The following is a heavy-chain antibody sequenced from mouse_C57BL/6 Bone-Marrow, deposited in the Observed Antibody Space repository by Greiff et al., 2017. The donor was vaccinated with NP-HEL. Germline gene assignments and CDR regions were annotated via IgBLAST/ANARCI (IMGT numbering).Heavy chain of an antibody. J-gene: IGHJ4*01. D-gene: IGHD2-1*01. CDR1: GYTFTSYW. CDR2: IHPNSGST. V-gene: IGHV1-64*01. CDR3: AEGLTGNSYYAMDY. Sequence: VQLQQPGAELVKPGASVKLSCKASGYTFTSYWMHWVKQRPGQGLEWIGMIHPNSGSTNYNEKFKSKATLTVDKSSSTAYMQLSSLTSEDSAVYYCAEGLTGNSYYAMDYWGQGTSVTVSS.